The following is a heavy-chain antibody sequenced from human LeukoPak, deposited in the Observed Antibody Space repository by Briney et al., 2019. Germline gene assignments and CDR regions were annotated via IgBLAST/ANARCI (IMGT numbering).Heavy chain of an antibody. D-gene: IGHD3-22*01. CDR1: GGSFSGYY. Sequence: PSETLSLTCAVYGGSFSGYYWSWIRQPPGKGLEWIGEINHSGSTNYNPSLKSRVTISVDTSKNQFSLKLSSVTAADTAVYYCARDWYYYDSSGYYVAGGNAFDIWGQGTMVTVSS. CDR2: INHSGST. J-gene: IGHJ3*02. V-gene: IGHV4-34*01. CDR3: ARDWYYYDSSGYYVAGGNAFDI.